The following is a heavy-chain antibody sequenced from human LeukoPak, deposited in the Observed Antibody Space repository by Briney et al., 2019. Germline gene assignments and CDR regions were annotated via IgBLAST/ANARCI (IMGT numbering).Heavy chain of an antibody. D-gene: IGHD3-16*01. V-gene: IGHV1-24*01. J-gene: IGHJ4*02. CDR3: ATLAGGYYFDY. CDR1: GYTLTELS. Sequence: ASVKVSCKVSGYTLTELSMHWVRQAPGKGLEGMGCFDPEDGETIYAQRFQGRVTMTEDTSTDTAYMELSSLRSEDTAVYYCATLAGGYYFDYWGQGTLVTVSS. CDR2: FDPEDGET.